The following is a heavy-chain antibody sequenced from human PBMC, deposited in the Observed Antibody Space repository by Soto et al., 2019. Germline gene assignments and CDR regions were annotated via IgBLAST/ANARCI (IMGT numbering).Heavy chain of an antibody. J-gene: IGHJ3*02. CDR2: ITGSGGNT. CDR1: GFTFSSSA. D-gene: IGHD1-1*01. CDR3: AKRTTGGTYAFDI. V-gene: IGHV3-23*01. Sequence: EVQLLESGGGLVQPGGSLRLSCAASGFTFSSSAMSWVRQAPGKGLEWVSAITGSGGNTFYADSVKGRFTISRDNSKNTLHLQMNSLRAEDTAVYYCAKRTTGGTYAFDIWCQGTMFTVSS.